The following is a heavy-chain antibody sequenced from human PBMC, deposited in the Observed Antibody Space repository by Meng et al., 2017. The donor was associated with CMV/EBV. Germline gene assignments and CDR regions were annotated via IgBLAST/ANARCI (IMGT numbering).Heavy chain of an antibody. CDR3: ASGGGSYYGY. CDR1: GFTFSSYW. V-gene: IGHV3-74*01. CDR2: IDSDGSTT. D-gene: IGHD1-26*01. Sequence: GGSLRLSCAVSGFTFSSYWMSWVRQAPGKGLVWVSRIDSDGSTTSYADSVKGRFTISRDNAKKTLYLQMNSLRADDTAVYYCASGGGSYYGYWGQGTLVTVSS. J-gene: IGHJ4*02.